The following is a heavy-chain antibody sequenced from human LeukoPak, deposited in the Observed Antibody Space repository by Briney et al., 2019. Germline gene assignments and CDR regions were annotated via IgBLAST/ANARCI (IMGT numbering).Heavy chain of an antibody. CDR3: ARVVYSSSWYWFDP. CDR2: IYYSGST. D-gene: IGHD6-13*01. J-gene: IGHJ5*02. CDR1: GGSISSYY. V-gene: IGHV4-59*08. Sequence: PSETLSLTCTVSGGSISSYYWSWIRQPPGKGLEWIGYIYYSGSTHYNPSLKSRVTISVDTSKNQFSLKLSSVTAADTAVYYCARVVYSSSWYWFDPWGQGALVTVSS.